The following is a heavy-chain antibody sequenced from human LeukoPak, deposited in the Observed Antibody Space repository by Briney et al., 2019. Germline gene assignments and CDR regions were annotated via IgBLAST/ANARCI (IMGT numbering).Heavy chain of an antibody. D-gene: IGHD3-22*01. CDR1: GGSISSYY. Sequence: SETLSLTCTVSGGSISSYYWSWIRQPPGKGLEWIGYIYYSGSTNYNPSLKSRVTISVVTTKNQFSLKLSSVTAADTAVYYCAYSYYDSSGYYGAFDMWGQGTMVTVSS. CDR3: AYSYYDSSGYYGAFDM. V-gene: IGHV4-59*08. J-gene: IGHJ3*02. CDR2: IYYSGST.